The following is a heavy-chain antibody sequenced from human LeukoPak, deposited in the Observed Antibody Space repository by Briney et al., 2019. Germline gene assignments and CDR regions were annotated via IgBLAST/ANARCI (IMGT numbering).Heavy chain of an antibody. J-gene: IGHJ4*02. CDR3: AIIAAAGIFDY. V-gene: IGHV3-7*01. CDR2: IKQDGSEK. CDR1: GFTFSSYW. Sequence: GGSLRLSCAASGFTFSSYWMSWVRQAPGKGLEWVANIKQDGSEKYYVDSVKGRFTISRDNAKNSLYLQMNSLRAEDTAVYYCAIIAAAGIFDYWGQGTLVTVSS. D-gene: IGHD6-13*01.